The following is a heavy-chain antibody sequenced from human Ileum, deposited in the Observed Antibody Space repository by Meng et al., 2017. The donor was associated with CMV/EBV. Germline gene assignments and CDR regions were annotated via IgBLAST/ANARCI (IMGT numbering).Heavy chain of an antibody. Sequence: GGSLRLSCAASGFTVTNYGMSWVRQAPGKGLDWVSAISHSGVRTDYADSVKGRFTIFRDSSKNTLYLQLNSLRAEDTAVYYCATTYYDSWRLFDYWGQGMLVTVSS. CDR2: ISHSGVRT. V-gene: IGHV3-23*01. D-gene: IGHD3-3*01. CDR3: ATTYYDSWRLFDY. CDR1: GFTVTNYG. J-gene: IGHJ4*02.